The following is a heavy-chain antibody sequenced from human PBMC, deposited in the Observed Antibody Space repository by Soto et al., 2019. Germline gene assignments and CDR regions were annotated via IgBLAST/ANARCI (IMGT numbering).Heavy chain of an antibody. V-gene: IGHV3-21*01. CDR3: ARNCGGDCYDSDAFDI. D-gene: IGHD2-21*02. CDR2: ISSSSSYI. CDR1: GFTFSSYS. Sequence: GGSLRLSCAASGFTFSSYSMNWVRQAPGKGLEWVSSISSSSSYIYYADSVKGRFTISRDNAKNSLYLQMNSLRAGDTAVYYCARNCGGDCYDSDAFDIWGQGTMVT. J-gene: IGHJ3*02.